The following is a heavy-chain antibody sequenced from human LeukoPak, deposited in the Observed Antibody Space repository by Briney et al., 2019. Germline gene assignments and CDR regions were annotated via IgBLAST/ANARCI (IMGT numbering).Heavy chain of an antibody. CDR3: ARGVVRYFDY. CDR2: MNPNSGAT. CDR1: GYTFTSYD. D-gene: IGHD3-9*01. J-gene: IGHJ4*02. V-gene: IGHV1-8*01. Sequence: ASVKVSCKASGYTFTSYDFNWLRQATGQGPEWMGWMNPNSGATGYAQKFQGRVTMTRSASINTAYMELSNLRSEDTAVYYCARGVVRYFDYWGQGALVTVSS.